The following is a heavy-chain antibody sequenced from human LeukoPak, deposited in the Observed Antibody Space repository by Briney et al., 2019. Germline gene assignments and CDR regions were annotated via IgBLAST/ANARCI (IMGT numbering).Heavy chain of an antibody. CDR3: ARDLNFYGSGRGVDY. V-gene: IGHV3-48*04. Sequence: GGSLRLSCAASGFTFSSYSMNWVRQAPGKGLEWVSYISSSSSTIYYADSVKGRFTISRDNAKNSLYLQMNSLRAEDTAMYYCARDLNFYGSGRGVDYWSQGTLVTVSS. CDR2: ISSSSSTI. D-gene: IGHD3-10*01. CDR1: GFTFSSYS. J-gene: IGHJ4*02.